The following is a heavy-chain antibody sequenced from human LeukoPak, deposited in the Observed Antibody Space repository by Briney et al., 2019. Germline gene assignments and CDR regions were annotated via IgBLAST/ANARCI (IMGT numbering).Heavy chain of an antibody. D-gene: IGHD5-24*01. V-gene: IGHV3-7*01. CDR1: GFTFTTYW. J-gene: IGHJ5*01. Sequence: GGSLRLSCAASGFTFTTYWMSWVRQTPEKGLEWLANIKEDGSRDDYVDSVKGRFTISRDNAKNSLYLQMKSLRAEDTAIYYCAREGGGYDSWGQGTLVTVSS. CDR3: AREGGGYDS. CDR2: IKEDGSRD.